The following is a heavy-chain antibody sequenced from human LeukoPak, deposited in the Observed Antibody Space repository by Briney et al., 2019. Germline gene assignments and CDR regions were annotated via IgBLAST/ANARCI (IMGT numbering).Heavy chain of an antibody. CDR3: ARERFGELRPDY. CDR1: GGSISSSNW. D-gene: IGHD3-10*01. Sequence: SETLSLTCAVSGGSISSSNWWIWVRQPPGKGLEWIGEIYHSGTTNYNPSLKSRVTISVDTSKNQFSLKLSSVTAADTAVYYCARERFGELRPDYWGQGTLVTVSS. V-gene: IGHV4-4*02. J-gene: IGHJ4*02. CDR2: IYHSGTT.